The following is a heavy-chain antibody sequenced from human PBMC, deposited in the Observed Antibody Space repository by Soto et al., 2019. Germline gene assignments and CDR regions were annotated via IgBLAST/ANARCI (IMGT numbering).Heavy chain of an antibody. D-gene: IGHD3-22*01. Sequence: QMRLEESGPGLVKPSETLSLTCTVSGGSILGSSYYWGWIRQPPGKGLEWVGSIYYTGTTYYSPSLQSRVTISFDTSKNQVSLRLTSVTAADTAVYFCSRGSFYFENSGYYYAYWGQGALVTVSS. V-gene: IGHV4-39*01. CDR2: IYYTGTT. CDR1: GGSILGSSYY. CDR3: SRGSFYFENSGYYYAY. J-gene: IGHJ1*01.